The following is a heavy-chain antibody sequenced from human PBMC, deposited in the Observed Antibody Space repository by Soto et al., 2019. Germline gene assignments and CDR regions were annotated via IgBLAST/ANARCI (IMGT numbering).Heavy chain of an antibody. CDR1: GYSFTDYH. CDR3: ARGDSTDCSNGVCSFFYNHDMDV. J-gene: IGHJ6*02. CDR2: INPKSGGT. V-gene: IGHV1-2*04. Sequence: ASVKVSCKASGYSFTDYHIHWVRQAPGQGLEWLGRINPKSGGTSTAQKFQGWVTMTTDTSISTASMELTRLTSDDTTIYYCARGDSTDCSNGVCSFFYNHDMDVWGQGTTVTVS. D-gene: IGHD2-8*01.